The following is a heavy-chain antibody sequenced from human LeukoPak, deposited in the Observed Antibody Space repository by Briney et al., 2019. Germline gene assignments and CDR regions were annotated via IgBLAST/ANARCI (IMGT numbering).Heavy chain of an antibody. CDR1: GGSFSGYY. Sequence: PSETLSLTCAVYGGSFSGYYWSWIRQPPGKGLEWIGEINHSGSTNYNPSLKSRVTISVDTSKNQFSLKLSSVTAADTAVYYCARADNWNAFEYWGQGTLVPVSS. CDR3: ARADNWNAFEY. CDR2: INHSGST. J-gene: IGHJ4*02. D-gene: IGHD1-1*01. V-gene: IGHV4-34*01.